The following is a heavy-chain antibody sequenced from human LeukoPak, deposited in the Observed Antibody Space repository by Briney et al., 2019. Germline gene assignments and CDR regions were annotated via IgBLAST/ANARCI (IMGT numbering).Heavy chain of an antibody. Sequence: SGGSLRLSCAASGFVVSSNYMSWVRQAPGKGLEWVSVIYSGGSTYYADSVKGRFTISRDNSKNTLYLQMNSLRAEDTAVYYCARVRPPGYYDSSDHNFDYWGQGTLVTVSS. CDR2: IYSGGST. V-gene: IGHV3-66*02. CDR3: ARVRPPGYYDSSDHNFDY. J-gene: IGHJ4*02. D-gene: IGHD3-22*01. CDR1: GFVVSSNY.